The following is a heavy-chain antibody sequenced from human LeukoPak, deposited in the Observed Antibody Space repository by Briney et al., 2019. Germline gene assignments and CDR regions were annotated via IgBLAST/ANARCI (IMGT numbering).Heavy chain of an antibody. CDR3: AREGVVVPAAPLDY. V-gene: IGHV3-23*01. Sequence: TGGSLRLSCAASGFTFSTYAMNWVRQAPGKGLEWVSTISGSGGSTYYADSVKGRFTISRDNAKNSLYLQMNSLRAEDTAVYYCAREGVVVPAAPLDYWGQGTLVTVSS. CDR2: ISGSGGST. D-gene: IGHD2-2*01. CDR1: GFTFSTYA. J-gene: IGHJ4*02.